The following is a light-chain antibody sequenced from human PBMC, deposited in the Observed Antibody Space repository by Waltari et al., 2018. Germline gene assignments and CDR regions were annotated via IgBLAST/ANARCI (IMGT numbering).Light chain of an antibody. CDR2: GAS. V-gene: IGKV3-20*01. Sequence: EIILTQSPGTLSLSPGERVIVSCRASQRVGRTLTWYQQKPGQAPRLLIYGASNRATGVPDRFIDSGFGTEFSLTNSGLEPEDSAVYYCQHYLRLPVAFGQGTKVEIK. J-gene: IGKJ1*01. CDR1: QRVGRT. CDR3: QHYLRLPVA.